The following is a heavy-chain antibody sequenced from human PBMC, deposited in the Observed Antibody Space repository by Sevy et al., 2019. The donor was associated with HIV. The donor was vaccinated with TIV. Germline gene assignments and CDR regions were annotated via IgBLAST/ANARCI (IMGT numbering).Heavy chain of an antibody. CDR2: IYPGDSDT. V-gene: IGHV5-51*01. D-gene: IGHD3-22*01. CDR1: GYSFTSYW. Sequence: GESLKISCKGSGYSFTSYWIGWVRQMPGKGLEWMGIIYPGDSDTRYSPSFQGQVTISADKSISTAYLQWSSLKAPDTAMYYCARLTYYYDSSGSYYFDYWGQGTLVTVSS. CDR3: ARLTYYYDSSGSYYFDY. J-gene: IGHJ4*02.